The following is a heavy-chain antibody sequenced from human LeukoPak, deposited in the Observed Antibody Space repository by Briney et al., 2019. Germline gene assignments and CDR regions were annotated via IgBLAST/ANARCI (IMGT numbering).Heavy chain of an antibody. D-gene: IGHD3-9*01. CDR3: AKDSVAGYYRYFDY. Sequence: PGGSLRLSCAASGFTFSNYGIHWVRQAPGKGLGWVSSITSGSSYIYYADSVKGRFTISRDNAKNSLYLQMNSLRAEDTAVYYCAKDSVAGYYRYFDYWGQGTLVTVSS. V-gene: IGHV3-21*01. CDR1: GFTFSNYG. CDR2: ITSGSSYI. J-gene: IGHJ4*02.